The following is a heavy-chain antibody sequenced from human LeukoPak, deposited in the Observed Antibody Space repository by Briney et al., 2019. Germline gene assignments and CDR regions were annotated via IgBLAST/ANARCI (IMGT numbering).Heavy chain of an antibody. CDR3: ARGRNWWELPKSFDY. Sequence: SQTLSLTCTVSGGSISSGGYYWSWIRQPPGKGLEWIGYIYHSGSTYYNPSLKSRVTISVDTSKNQFSLKLSSVTAADTAVYYCARGRNWWELPKSFDYWGQGTLVTVSS. CDR1: GGSISSGGYY. V-gene: IGHV4-30-2*01. D-gene: IGHD1-26*01. J-gene: IGHJ4*02. CDR2: IYHSGST.